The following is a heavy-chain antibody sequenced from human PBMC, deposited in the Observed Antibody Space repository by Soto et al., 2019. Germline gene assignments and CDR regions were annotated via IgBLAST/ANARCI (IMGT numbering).Heavy chain of an antibody. V-gene: IGHV4-4*07. D-gene: IGHD3-10*01. CDR3: ARDLQFGQADY. Sequence: PSETLSLTCTVSGGSISSYYWTWIRQPSGKGLEWIGRIYTSGSTNYNPSLKSRVTLSVDTPKNQFSLKLISVTAADTAVYYCARDLQFGQADYWGQGSQVTVSS. CDR2: IYTSGST. J-gene: IGHJ4*02. CDR1: GGSISSYY.